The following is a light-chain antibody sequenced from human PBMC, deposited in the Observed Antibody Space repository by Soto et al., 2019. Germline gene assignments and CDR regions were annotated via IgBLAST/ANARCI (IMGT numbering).Light chain of an antibody. Sequence: DIQMTQSPSSLSASVGDRVTITCRAGQSISSYLNWYQQKQGRAPKLLIYTASSLQSGVPSRFSGSGSGTDFTLTISSLQPEDFATYYCQQSYTIPYTFGQGTKRQIK. CDR1: QSISSY. CDR2: TAS. J-gene: IGKJ2*01. V-gene: IGKV1-39*01. CDR3: QQSYTIPYT.